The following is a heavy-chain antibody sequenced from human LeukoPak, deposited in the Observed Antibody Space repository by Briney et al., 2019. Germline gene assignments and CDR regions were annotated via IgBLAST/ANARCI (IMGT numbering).Heavy chain of an antibody. V-gene: IGHV3-30*18. CDR1: GFTFSSYG. CDR2: ISYDGSNK. J-gene: IGHJ4*02. CDR3: AKLPSRGYGTTALARYYFDY. D-gene: IGHD5-12*01. Sequence: GGSLRLSCAASGFTFSSYGMHWVRQAPGKGLEWVAVISYDGSNKYYADSVKGRFTISRDNSKNTLYLQMNSLRAEDTAVYYCAKLPSRGYGTTALARYYFDYWGQGTLVTVSS.